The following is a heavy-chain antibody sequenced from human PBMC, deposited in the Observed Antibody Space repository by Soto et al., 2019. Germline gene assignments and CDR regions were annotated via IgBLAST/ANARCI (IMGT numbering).Heavy chain of an antibody. CDR3: AKEEGHPSWFDP. Sequence: EVQLLESGGGLVQPGGSLRLSCAASGLTFTTYATTWVRQAPGKGLEWVSAITASGGGAYYAESVKGRFTISRDNSKNTLYLQMNSLSAEDTAVYYCAKEEGHPSWFDPWGQGTLVTVSS. CDR1: GLTFTTYA. V-gene: IGHV3-23*01. J-gene: IGHJ5*02. CDR2: ITASGGGA.